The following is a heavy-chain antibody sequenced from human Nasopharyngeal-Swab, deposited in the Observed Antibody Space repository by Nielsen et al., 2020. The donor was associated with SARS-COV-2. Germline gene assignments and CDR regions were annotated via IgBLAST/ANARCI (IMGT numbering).Heavy chain of an antibody. Sequence: ASVKVSCKASGYTFTSYAMHWVRQAPGQRLEWMGWINAGNGKTKSSQKFQGRVTITRDTSAGTAYMELSSLRSEDTAVYYCARDGYNWGFDYWGQGTLVSVSS. CDR1: GYTFTSYA. D-gene: IGHD5-24*01. J-gene: IGHJ4*02. CDR2: INAGNGKT. CDR3: ARDGYNWGFDY. V-gene: IGHV1-3*01.